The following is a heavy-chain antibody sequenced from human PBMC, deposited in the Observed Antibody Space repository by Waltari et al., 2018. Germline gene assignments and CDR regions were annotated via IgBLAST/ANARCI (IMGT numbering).Heavy chain of an antibody. D-gene: IGHD4-17*01. CDR2: SYRNETT. Sequence: DVQLVESGGGLVRPGGSLSLSCSASGFIVGTHYMAWIRQAPGKGLEWVSISYRNETTYYTDSVKNRFTISRDTSKNIVYLQMKSLRVEDTAMYYCGRSNYGDYWFDPWGQGTLVSVSS. J-gene: IGHJ5*02. V-gene: IGHV3-66*01. CDR3: GRSNYGDYWFDP. CDR1: GFIVGTHY.